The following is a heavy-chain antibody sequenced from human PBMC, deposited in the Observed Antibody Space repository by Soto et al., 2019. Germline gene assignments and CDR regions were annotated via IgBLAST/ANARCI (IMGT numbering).Heavy chain of an antibody. CDR2: IIPIFDTA. D-gene: IGHD2-2*01. J-gene: IGHJ6*02. CDR3: ASRETYCISTSCSLYYYYGMDV. V-gene: IGHV1-69*12. Sequence: QVQLVQSGAEVRKPGSSVKVSCKASGGTFSSYAISWARQAPGQGLEWMGGIIPIFDTANYAQKFQGRVTITEDESTSTAYMELSSLRSEDTAVYYCASRETYCISTSCSLYYYYGMDVWGQGTKVTVSS. CDR1: GGTFSSYA.